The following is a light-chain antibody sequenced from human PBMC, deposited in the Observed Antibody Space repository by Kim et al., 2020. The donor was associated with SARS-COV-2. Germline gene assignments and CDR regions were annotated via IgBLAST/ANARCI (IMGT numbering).Light chain of an antibody. CDR3: QQRSNWPPIT. Sequence: SPGERATLSCRASQSVSSYLAWYQQKPGQAPRLLIYEASNRATGIPARFSGSGSGTDFTLTISSLEPEDCAVYYCQQRSNWPPITFGQGTRLEIK. V-gene: IGKV3-11*01. J-gene: IGKJ5*01. CDR1: QSVSSY. CDR2: EAS.